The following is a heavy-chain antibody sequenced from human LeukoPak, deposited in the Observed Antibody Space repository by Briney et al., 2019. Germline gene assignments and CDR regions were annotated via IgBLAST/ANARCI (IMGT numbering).Heavy chain of an antibody. V-gene: IGHV4-61*02. CDR3: ARAPILNWFDP. CDR2: IYTSGST. Sequence: KPSETLSLTCTVSGGSISSGSYYWSWIRQPAGKGLEWIGRIYTSGSTNYNPSLKSRVTISVDTSKNQFSLKLSSVTAADTAVYYCARAPILNWFDPWGQGTPVTVSS. CDR1: GGSISSGSYY. J-gene: IGHJ5*02.